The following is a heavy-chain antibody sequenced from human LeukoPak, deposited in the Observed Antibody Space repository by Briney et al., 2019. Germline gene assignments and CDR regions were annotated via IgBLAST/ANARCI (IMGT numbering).Heavy chain of an antibody. CDR3: ARDKITMIVVALDAFDI. CDR1: GYTFTSYG. Sequence: GASVKVSCKASGYTFTSYGISWVRQAPRQGLEWMGWISAYNGNTNYAQKLQGRVTMTTDTSTSTAYMELRSLRSDDTAVYYCARDKITMIVVALDAFDIWGQGTMVTVSS. D-gene: IGHD3-22*01. V-gene: IGHV1-18*01. J-gene: IGHJ3*02. CDR2: ISAYNGNT.